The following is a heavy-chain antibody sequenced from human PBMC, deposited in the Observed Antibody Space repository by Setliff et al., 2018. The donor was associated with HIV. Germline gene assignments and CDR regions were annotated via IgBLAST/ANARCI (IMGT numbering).Heavy chain of an antibody. CDR3: ARAYDRYCSSTSCYEWFDP. CDR1: GYTFTSYY. V-gene: IGHV1-46*01. D-gene: IGHD2-2*01. CDR2: INPSGGST. J-gene: IGHJ5*02. Sequence: ASVKVSCKASGYTFTSYYMHWVRQAPGQGLEWMGIINPSGGSTSYAQKFQGRVTMTRDTSTSTVYMELSSLRSEDTAVYYCARAYDRYCSSTSCYEWFDPWGQGTLGTVSS.